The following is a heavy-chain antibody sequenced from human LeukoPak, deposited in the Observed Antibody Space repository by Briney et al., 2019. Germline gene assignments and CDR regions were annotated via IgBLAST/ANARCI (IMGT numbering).Heavy chain of an antibody. Sequence: PGRSLRLSCAASGFTFSSYGMNWVRQAPGKGLEWVAVIWYDGSNKYYADSVKGRFTISRDNSKNTLYLQMNSLRAEDTAVYYCARDGLVMGIGAFDIWGQGTMVTVSS. CDR1: GFTFSSYG. CDR2: IWYDGSNK. CDR3: ARDGLVMGIGAFDI. D-gene: IGHD3/OR15-3a*01. J-gene: IGHJ3*02. V-gene: IGHV3-33*01.